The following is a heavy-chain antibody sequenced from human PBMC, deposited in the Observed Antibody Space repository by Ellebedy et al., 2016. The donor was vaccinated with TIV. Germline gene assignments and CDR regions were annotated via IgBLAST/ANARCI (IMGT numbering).Heavy chain of an antibody. CDR2: ITTTGYTL. J-gene: IGHJ5*02. Sequence: GESLKISCAASGFTFKNHNMNWFRQAPGKGLEWVSYITTTGYTLYYADSVRGRFTISRDNAKNSLYLHMHSLRDEDTAVYYCATDSVTGITSSDWIDPWGQGTLVTVSS. D-gene: IGHD1-7*01. V-gene: IGHV3-48*02. CDR1: GFTFKNHN. CDR3: ATDSVTGITSSDWIDP.